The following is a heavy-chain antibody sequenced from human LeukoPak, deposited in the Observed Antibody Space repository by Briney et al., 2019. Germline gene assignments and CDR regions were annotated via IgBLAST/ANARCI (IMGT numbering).Heavy chain of an antibody. CDR2: INPNSGGT. CDR3: AKSTYSSGWLS. D-gene: IGHD6-19*01. CDR1: GYTFTGYY. V-gene: IGHV1-2*02. Sequence: ASVKISCKASGYTFTGYYMHWVRQAPGQGLERMGWINPNSGGTNYAQKFQGRVTMTRDTSISTAYMELSRLRSDDTAVYYCAKSTYSSGWLSWGQGTLVTVSS. J-gene: IGHJ5*02.